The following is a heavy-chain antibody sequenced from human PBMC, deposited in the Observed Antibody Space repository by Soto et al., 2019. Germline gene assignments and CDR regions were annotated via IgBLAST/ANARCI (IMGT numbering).Heavy chain of an antibody. D-gene: IGHD3-3*01. Sequence: ASVKVSCKASGYTFTGHYIHWVRQAPEQGPEWMGEIGPESGATRYAQKFRGRVTMTMDSSITTVYMELKNLSPDDTAVYYCGRGRSGQIVVFYWGQGTPVTVSS. CDR3: GRGRSGQIVVFY. J-gene: IGHJ4*02. V-gene: IGHV1-2*02. CDR2: IGPESGAT. CDR1: GYTFTGHY.